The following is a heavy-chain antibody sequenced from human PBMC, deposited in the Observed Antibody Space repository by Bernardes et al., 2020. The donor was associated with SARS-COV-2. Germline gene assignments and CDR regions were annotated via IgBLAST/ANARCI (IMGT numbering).Heavy chain of an antibody. J-gene: IGHJ6*02. CDR1: GYTFTSYG. Sequence: ASVKVSCKASGYTFTSYGISWVRQAPGQGLEWMGWISAYNGNTNYAQKLQGRVTMTTDTSTSTAYMELRSLRSDDTAVYYCARDAPVAYCSSTSCYLSLKYLTSKGLGPYYYGMDVWGQGTTVTVSS. CDR2: ISAYNGNT. V-gene: IGHV1-18*01. CDR3: ARDAPVAYCSSTSCYLSLKYLTSKGLGPYYYGMDV. D-gene: IGHD2-2*01.